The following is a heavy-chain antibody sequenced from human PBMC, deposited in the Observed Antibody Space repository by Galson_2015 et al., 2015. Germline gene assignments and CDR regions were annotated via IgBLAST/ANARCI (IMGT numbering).Heavy chain of an antibody. Sequence: SLRLSCAASGFTFGDYAMSWVRQAPGKGLEWVGFIRSKAYGGTTEYAASVKGRFTISRDDSKSIAYLQMNSLKTEDTAVYYCTRIQWLVRGDDYWGQGTLVTVSS. CDR1: GFTFGDYA. CDR2: IRSKAYGGTT. J-gene: IGHJ4*02. CDR3: TRIQWLVRGDDY. D-gene: IGHD6-19*01. V-gene: IGHV3-49*04.